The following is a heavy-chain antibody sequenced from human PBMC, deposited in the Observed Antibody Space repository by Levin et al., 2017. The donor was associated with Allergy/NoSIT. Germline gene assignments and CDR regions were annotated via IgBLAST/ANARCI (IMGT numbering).Heavy chain of an antibody. J-gene: IGHJ5*02. V-gene: IGHV1-2*02. Sequence: ASVKVSCKASGYTFTDYYIHWVRQAPGQGLEWMGWINPNSGGTIYAQKFQGRVTITRDTSINTAYMELSRLRSDDTAVYYCARDWLSRLAGVFDPWGQGTLVTVSS. D-gene: IGHD3-9*01. CDR1: GYTFTDYY. CDR2: INPNSGGT. CDR3: ARDWLSRLAGVFDP.